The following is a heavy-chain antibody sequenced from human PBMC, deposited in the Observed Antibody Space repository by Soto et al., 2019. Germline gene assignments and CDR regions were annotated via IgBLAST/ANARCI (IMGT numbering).Heavy chain of an antibody. CDR3: ARGDSDLAVSEAAY. CDR1: GASITDSY. Sequence: QMQMQESGPRLVKPSETLSLTCTVSGASITDSYWSWLRQPPDKGLEWIGYIYFSGVAKYNPSLKSRATMSRDTSKNEFSLTLTSVTAADTAIYYCARGDSDLAVSEAAYWGQGTLVTVSS. V-gene: IGHV4-59*01. D-gene: IGHD2-15*01. CDR2: IYFSGVA. J-gene: IGHJ1*01.